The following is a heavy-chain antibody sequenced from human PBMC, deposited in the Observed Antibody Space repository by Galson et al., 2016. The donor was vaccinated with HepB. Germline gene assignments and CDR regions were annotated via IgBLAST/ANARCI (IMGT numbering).Heavy chain of an antibody. V-gene: IGHV6-1*01. Sequence: CAISGDSVSSGSAVWNWIRQSPSRGLEWLGRTYYNFKWNNDYAASVRSRITIKPDTSKNQFSLQLNSVTPEDTDVYYCASGKWADGLGVWGEGTTVTVSS. D-gene: IGHD2-8*01. CDR2: TYYNFKWNN. CDR1: GDSVSSGSAV. J-gene: IGHJ6*04. CDR3: ASGKWADGLGV.